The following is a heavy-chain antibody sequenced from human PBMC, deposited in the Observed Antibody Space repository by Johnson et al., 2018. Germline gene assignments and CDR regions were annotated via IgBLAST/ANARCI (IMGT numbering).Heavy chain of an antibody. CDR1: GFTFSSYA. D-gene: IGHD7-27*01. Sequence: VQLVQSGGGLVQPGGSXRLSCAASGFTFSSYAMTWVRQAPRKGLEWVSGIKTGGSTYYGASFKGRFTISRDNSKNTLYLQMNSLRAEDTAIYSCARVSHDVTRGYLGGGFDIWGQGTMVTVSS. CDR3: ARVSHDVTRGYLGGGFDI. CDR2: IKTGGST. V-gene: IGHV3-23*04. J-gene: IGHJ3*02.